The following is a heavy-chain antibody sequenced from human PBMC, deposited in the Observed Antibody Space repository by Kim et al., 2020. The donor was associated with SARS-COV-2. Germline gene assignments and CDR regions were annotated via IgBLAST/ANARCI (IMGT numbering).Heavy chain of an antibody. Sequence: GGSLRLSCAASGFTFSSYGMHWVRQAPGKGLEWVAVIWYDGSNKYYADSVKGRFTISRDNSKNTLYLQMNSLRAEDTAMYYCAKDRDDSGWYGYFDYWGQGTLVTVSS. CDR1: GFTFSSYG. J-gene: IGHJ4*02. CDR3: AKDRDDSGWYGYFDY. CDR2: IWYDGSNK. D-gene: IGHD6-19*01. V-gene: IGHV3-33*06.